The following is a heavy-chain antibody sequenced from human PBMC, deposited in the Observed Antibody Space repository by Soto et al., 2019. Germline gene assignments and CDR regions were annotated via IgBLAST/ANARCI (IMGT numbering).Heavy chain of an antibody. V-gene: IGHV3-53*01. CDR1: GITVRSNY. J-gene: IGHJ4*02. Sequence: GGPLRPSGAASGITVRSNYMTWVRKAPGKGLEWVSVIFSGGSTYYADSVKGRFTISRDNSKNTLYLQMNSLRAEDTAVHYCARGPYDYVWGTHPFDYWGQGTLVTVSS. CDR2: IFSGGST. CDR3: ARGPYDYVWGTHPFDY. D-gene: IGHD3-16*01.